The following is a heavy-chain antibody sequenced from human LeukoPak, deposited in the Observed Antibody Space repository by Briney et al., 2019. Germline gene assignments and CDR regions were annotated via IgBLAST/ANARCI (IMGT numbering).Heavy chain of an antibody. D-gene: IGHD3-9*01. CDR3: ARDTYDILTGYYKWAFDI. CDR1: GFTFSSYT. Sequence: GGSLRLSCAASGFTFSSYTMNWVRQAPGKGLEWVSSISSSSSYIYYADSVKGRFTISKDNAKNSLYLQMNSLRAEDTAVYYCARDTYDILTGYYKWAFDIWGQGTMVTVSS. J-gene: IGHJ3*02. V-gene: IGHV3-21*06. CDR2: ISSSSSYI.